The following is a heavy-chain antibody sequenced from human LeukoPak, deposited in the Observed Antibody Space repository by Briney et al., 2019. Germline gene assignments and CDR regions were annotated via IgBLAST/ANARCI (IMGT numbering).Heavy chain of an antibody. CDR3: ARGGYSSSWLDDAFDI. CDR1: GYTFTSYY. CDR2: INPSGGST. V-gene: IGHV1-46*01. J-gene: IGHJ3*02. Sequence: ASVKVPCKASGYTFTSYYMHWVRQAPGQGLEWMGIINPSGGSTSYAQKFQGRVTMTRDTSTSTVYMELSSLRSEDTAVYYCARGGYSSSWLDDAFDIWGQGTMVTVSS. D-gene: IGHD6-13*01.